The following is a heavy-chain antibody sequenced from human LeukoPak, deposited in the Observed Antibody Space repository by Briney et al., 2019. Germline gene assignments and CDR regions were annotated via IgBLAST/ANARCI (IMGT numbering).Heavy chain of an antibody. CDR1: GFTFDDAW. Sequence: GGSLRLSCAASGFTFDDAWMSWVRQAPGKGLEWVGRIKSKPDGETTEYAAPVKGRFTISRDDSQKFLYLQMNSLRAEDTAVYYCARGYTGTTGDYFDYWGQGTLVTVSS. CDR2: IKSKPDGETT. J-gene: IGHJ4*02. V-gene: IGHV3-15*01. D-gene: IGHD1-1*01. CDR3: ARGYTGTTGDYFDY.